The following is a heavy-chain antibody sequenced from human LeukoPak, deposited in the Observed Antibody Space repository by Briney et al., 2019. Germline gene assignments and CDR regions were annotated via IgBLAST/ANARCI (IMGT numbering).Heavy chain of an antibody. CDR3: AKVKWKLIGYFDY. CDR1: GFTFSTSW. J-gene: IGHJ4*02. CDR2: IKQDGSDK. V-gene: IGHV3-7*03. D-gene: IGHD1-20*01. Sequence: GGSLRLSCAASGFTFSTSWMTWVRQAPGKGLEWVANIKQDGSDKYYMDSVKGRFTISRDNAKNSLYLQMNSLRAEDTAVYFCAKVKWKLIGYFDYWGQGTLVTVSS.